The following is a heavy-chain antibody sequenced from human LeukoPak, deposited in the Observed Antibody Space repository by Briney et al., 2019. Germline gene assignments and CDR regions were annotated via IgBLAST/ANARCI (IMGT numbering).Heavy chain of an antibody. Sequence: GGSLRLSCVASGFTFSTYVMSWVRQAPGKGLEWVSTISGNDGTTYYADSLKGRFTISRDNSRNTLFLQMNSLRAEDTAVYYCAGTSGPFGFWGQGTLVTVSS. D-gene: IGHD1-26*01. CDR1: GFTFSTYV. V-gene: IGHV3-23*01. J-gene: IGHJ4*02. CDR3: AGTSGPFGF. CDR2: ISGNDGTT.